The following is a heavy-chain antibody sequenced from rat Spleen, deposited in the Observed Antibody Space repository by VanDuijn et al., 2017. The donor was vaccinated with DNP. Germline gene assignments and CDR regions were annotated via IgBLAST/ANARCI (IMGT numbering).Heavy chain of an antibody. V-gene: IGHV5-19*01. J-gene: IGHJ3*01. D-gene: IGHD1-10*01. CDR2: ISPSGDDT. CDR3: ATGPITTFAY. CDR1: GFTFSNYG. Sequence: EVQLVESGGGLVQPGRSLKLSCAASGFTFSNYGMHWIRQAPTKGLEWVASISPSGDDTYYSDSVKGRFTISRDNAKSTLYLQMDSLRSEDTATYYCATGPITTFAYWGQGTLVTVSS.